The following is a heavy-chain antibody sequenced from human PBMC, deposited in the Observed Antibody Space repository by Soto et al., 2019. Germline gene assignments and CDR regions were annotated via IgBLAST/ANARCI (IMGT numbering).Heavy chain of an antibody. V-gene: IGHV4-38-2*01. CDR1: GYSISSGYY. J-gene: IGHJ4*02. CDR3: ARTAAGSNYGVDD. Sequence: SETLSLTCAVSGYSISSGYYWGWIRQSPGKGLEWIGSIYHSGSTYYNPSLKSRVIISVDTSKNQFSLKLSSVTAADTAVYYCARTAAGSNYGVDDWGQGTLGRVSS. CDR2: IYHSGST. D-gene: IGHD4-4*01.